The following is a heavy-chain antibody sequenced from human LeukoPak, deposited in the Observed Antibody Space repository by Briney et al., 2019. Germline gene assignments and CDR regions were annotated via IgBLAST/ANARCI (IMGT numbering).Heavy chain of an antibody. D-gene: IGHD3-22*01. CDR1: GFTFSSSA. CDR3: ARKYYDSSGYYFEVGLGLYYFDY. V-gene: IGHV1-58*01. CDR2: IVVGSGDT. Sequence: SVKVSCKASGFTFSSSAVQWVRQARGQRLEWIGWIVVGSGDTNYAQKFQERVTITRDMSTSTAYMELSSLRSEDTAVYYCARKYYDSSGYYFEVGLGLYYFDYWGQGTLVTVSS. J-gene: IGHJ4*02.